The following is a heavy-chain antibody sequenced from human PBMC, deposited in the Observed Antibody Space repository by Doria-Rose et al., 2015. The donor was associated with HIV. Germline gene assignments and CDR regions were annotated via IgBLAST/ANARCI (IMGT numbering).Heavy chain of an antibody. J-gene: IGHJ4*02. CDR3: ARDAAEYLDY. CDR2: INPVGGGT. V-gene: IGHV1-46*01. CDR1: GYTFTSYY. D-gene: IGHD6-13*01. Sequence: QVQLVQSGAEVKKPGASVKVSCKASGYTFTSYYFHWVRQAPGQGLQWMGMINPVGGGTKYAQKFQGRVTMTRDASTSTVSMELRTLRSEDTAVYYCARDAAEYLDYWGQGTLVTVSA.